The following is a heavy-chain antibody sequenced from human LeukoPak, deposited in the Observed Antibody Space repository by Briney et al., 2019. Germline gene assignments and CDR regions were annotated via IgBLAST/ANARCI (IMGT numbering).Heavy chain of an antibody. CDR3: ARDALTYFMDV. CDR2: IYSGGST. J-gene: IGHJ6*02. Sequence: PGGSLRLSCAASGFTVSSTYMSWVRQAPGKGLEWVSVIYSGGSTYYADSVKGRFTISRDNSKNTLYLQMNSLRAEDTAVYYCARDALTYFMDVWGQGTTVTVSS. CDR1: GFTVSSTY. D-gene: IGHD3-16*01. V-gene: IGHV3-66*01.